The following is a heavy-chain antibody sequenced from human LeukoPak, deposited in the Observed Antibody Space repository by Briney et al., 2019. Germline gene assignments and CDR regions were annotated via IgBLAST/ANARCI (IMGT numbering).Heavy chain of an antibody. CDR2: IYYSGST. D-gene: IGHD6-19*01. J-gene: IGHJ4*02. CDR3: ARGPTVPIAVAGNFDY. Sequence: SETLSLTCTVSGGSISSGSYYWSWIRQPAGKGLEWIGYIYYSGSTNYNPSLKSRVTISVDTSKNQFSLKLSSVTAADTAVYYCARGPTVPIAVAGNFDYWGQGTLVTVSS. CDR1: GGSISSGSYY. V-gene: IGHV4-61*10.